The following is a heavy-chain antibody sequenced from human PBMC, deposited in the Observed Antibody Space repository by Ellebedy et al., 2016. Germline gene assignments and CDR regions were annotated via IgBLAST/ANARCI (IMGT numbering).Heavy chain of an antibody. CDR2: IYWNDDK. V-gene: IGHV2-5*01. J-gene: IGHJ4*02. Sequence: SGPTLVKPTPTLTLTCTFSGFSLSTSAVVVGWVRQPPGRAPEWLAFIYWNDDKRYSPSLKNRLIITKDTSKNQVVLTMTNMDPVDTATYYCVHRTTITSVDYWGQGTLVTVSS. D-gene: IGHD4-11*01. CDR1: GFSLSTSAVV. CDR3: VHRTTITSVDY.